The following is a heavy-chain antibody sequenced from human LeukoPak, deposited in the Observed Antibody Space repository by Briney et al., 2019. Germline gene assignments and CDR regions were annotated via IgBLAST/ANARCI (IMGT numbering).Heavy chain of an antibody. D-gene: IGHD3-10*01. V-gene: IGHV4-39*07. CDR1: GGSISSSSYY. J-gene: IGHJ5*02. Sequence: PSETLSLTCTVSGGSISSSSYYWGWIRQPPGKGLEWIGSIYYSGSTYYNPSLKSRVTISVDTSKNQFSLKLSSVTAADTAVYFCARALSGSWSWFDPWGQGILVTVSS. CDR3: ARALSGSWSWFDP. CDR2: IYYSGST.